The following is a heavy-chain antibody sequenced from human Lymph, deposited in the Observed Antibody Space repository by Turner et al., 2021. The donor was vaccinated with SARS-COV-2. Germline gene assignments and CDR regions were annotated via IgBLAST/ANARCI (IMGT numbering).Heavy chain of an antibody. CDR3: VRGFDY. J-gene: IGHJ4*02. CDR1: GGSISSYY. Sequence: QVQLQESGPGLVKPAETLSLTCTVSGGSISSYYWSWIRRPSGKGLEWIGYIYSSAITSYIPTLKSRVTMSVDTYKNQLSLKLRSVTYAATAVYYCVRGFDYWGQGTLVTVSS. CDR2: IYSSAIT. V-gene: IGHV4-59*01.